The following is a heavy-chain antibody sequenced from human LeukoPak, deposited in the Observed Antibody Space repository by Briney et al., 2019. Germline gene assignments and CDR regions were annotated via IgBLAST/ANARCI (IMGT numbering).Heavy chain of an antibody. J-gene: IGHJ6*03. CDR1: GGSINSYY. D-gene: IGHD3-16*02. CDR2: IYYSGST. V-gene: IGHV4-59*01. CDR3: ARVVTFGGVIARYYYYYYMDV. Sequence: PSETLSLTCTVSGGSINSYYWSWIRQPPGKGLEWIGCIYYSGSTNYNPSLKSRVTISVDTSKNQFSLRLSSVTAADTAVYCCARVVTFGGVIARYYYYYYMDVWGKGTTVTISS.